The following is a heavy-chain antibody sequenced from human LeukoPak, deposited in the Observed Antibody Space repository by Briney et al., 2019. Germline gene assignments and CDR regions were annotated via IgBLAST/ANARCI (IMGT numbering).Heavy chain of an antibody. V-gene: IGHV1-8*02. CDR1: GYTFNSYG. J-gene: IGHJ4*02. CDR3: ARGTGLLWFGDRGYYFDY. Sequence: ASVKVSCKASGYTFNSYGISWVRQATGQGLEWMGWMNPNSGNTGYAQKFQGRVTMTRNTSISTAYMELSSLRSEDTAVYYCARGTGLLWFGDRGYYFDYWGQGTLVTVSS. D-gene: IGHD3-10*01. CDR2: MNPNSGNT.